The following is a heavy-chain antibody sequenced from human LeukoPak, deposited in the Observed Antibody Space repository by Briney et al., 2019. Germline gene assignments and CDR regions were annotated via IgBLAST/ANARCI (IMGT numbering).Heavy chain of an antibody. J-gene: IGHJ4*02. D-gene: IGHD6-13*01. Sequence: ASVKVSCKASGYTFTSYYMHWVRQAPGQGLEWMGIINHSGGSTSYAQKFQGRVTMTRDTSTGTVYMELSSLRSEDTAVYYCARERLAAAGLWYWGQGTLVTVSS. CDR2: INHSGGST. V-gene: IGHV1-46*01. CDR1: GYTFTSYY. CDR3: ARERLAAAGLWY.